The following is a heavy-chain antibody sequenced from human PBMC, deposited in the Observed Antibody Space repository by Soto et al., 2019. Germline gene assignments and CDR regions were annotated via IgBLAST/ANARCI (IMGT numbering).Heavy chain of an antibody. CDR3: VRDGTKNLRDWFDP. CDR1: GGSISGSY. D-gene: IGHD1-1*01. Sequence: SATLSLTCSVSGGSISGSYWSWIRQSPGKGLEWLGYVYYTGSTDYNPSLKSRLTMSVDMSKKQFSLTLRSVTAADTAMYYCVRDGTKNLRDWFDPWGQGILVTVSS. V-gene: IGHV4-59*12. J-gene: IGHJ5*02. CDR2: VYYTGST.